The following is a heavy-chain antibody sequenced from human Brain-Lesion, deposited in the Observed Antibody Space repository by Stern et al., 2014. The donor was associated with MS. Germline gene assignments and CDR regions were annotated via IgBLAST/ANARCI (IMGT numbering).Heavy chain of an antibody. CDR1: GGSLRTFS. Sequence: QVQLQESGPGLVKPSETLSLTCTVSGGSLRTFSWSWIRQPPGRGLEWIGCVYYNGSITYNPSLQRCVTMSVDTSKSQLSLRLHSGTAADTAVYYCARHSVGVKEFDSWGQGTLVTVSS. CDR3: ARHSVGVKEFDS. D-gene: IGHD5/OR15-5a*01. J-gene: IGHJ4*02. V-gene: IGHV4-59*01. CDR2: VYYNGSI.